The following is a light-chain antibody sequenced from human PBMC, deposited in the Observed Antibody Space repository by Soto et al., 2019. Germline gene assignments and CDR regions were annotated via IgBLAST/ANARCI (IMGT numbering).Light chain of an antibody. CDR1: SGHSSYT. J-gene: IGLJ2*01. CDR3: QTWGTGIVV. Sequence: QPVLTQSPSASASLGASVKLTCTLSSGHSSYTIAWHQQQPEKGPRYLMKLNSDGSHSKGDGIPDRFSGSSSGAERYLTISSPPSEDEADYYCQTWGTGIVVFGGGTKLTVL. CDR2: LNSDGSH. V-gene: IGLV4-69*01.